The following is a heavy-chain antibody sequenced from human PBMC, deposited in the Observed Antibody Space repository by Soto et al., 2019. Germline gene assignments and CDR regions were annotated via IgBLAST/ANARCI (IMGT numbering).Heavy chain of an antibody. CDR2: IIPIFGTA. CDR3: AGRANYPEYYYYGFDV. V-gene: IGHV1-69*13. Sequence: SVKVSCKASGGTFSGYAISWVRQAPGQGLEWMGGIIPIFGTANYAQKFQGRVTITADESTSTAYMELSSLRSEDTAVYYCAGRANYPEYYYYGFDVWGQGTTVTVSS. CDR1: GGTFSGYA. D-gene: IGHD3-10*01. J-gene: IGHJ6*02.